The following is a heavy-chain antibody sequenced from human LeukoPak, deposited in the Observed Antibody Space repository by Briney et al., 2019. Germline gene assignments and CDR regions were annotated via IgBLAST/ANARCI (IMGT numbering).Heavy chain of an antibody. J-gene: IGHJ6*03. CDR2: IYHSGST. D-gene: IGHD3-10*01. CDR1: GYSISSGYY. Sequence: SETLSLTCTVSGYSISSGYYWGWIRQPPGKGLEWIGSIYHSGSTYYNPSLKSRVTISVDTSKNQFSLKLSSVTAADTAVYYCARYNYYGSGSYHYYMDVWGKGTTVTISS. CDR3: ARYNYYGSGSYHYYMDV. V-gene: IGHV4-38-2*02.